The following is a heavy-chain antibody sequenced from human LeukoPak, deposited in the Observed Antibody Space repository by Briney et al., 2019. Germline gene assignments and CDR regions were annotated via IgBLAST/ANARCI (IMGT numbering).Heavy chain of an antibody. V-gene: IGHV4-39*01. D-gene: IGHD3-10*01. Sequence: SETLSLTCSVSGGSISSSSFYWGWIRQPPGKGLEWIASISYSGTTYYKPSLRSRLTISVDTSKNHLSLNLTSVTAADTAVYYCARHFWTMVRGANFDYWGQGTLVTVSS. CDR2: ISYSGTT. J-gene: IGHJ4*02. CDR1: GGSISSSSFY. CDR3: ARHFWTMVRGANFDY.